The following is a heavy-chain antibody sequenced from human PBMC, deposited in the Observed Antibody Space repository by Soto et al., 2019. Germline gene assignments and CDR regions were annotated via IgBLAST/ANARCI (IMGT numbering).Heavy chain of an antibody. D-gene: IGHD2-21*02. CDR3: ATSNCGGDPRPCYYYYGMDV. CDR1: GYTFTSYD. Sequence: ASVKVSCKASGYTFTSYDINWVRQATGQGLERMGWMNPNSGNTGYAQKFQGRVTMTRNTSISTAYMELSSLRSEDTAVYYCATSNCGGDPRPCYYYYGMDVWGQGTTVTVSS. J-gene: IGHJ6*02. V-gene: IGHV1-8*01. CDR2: MNPNSGNT.